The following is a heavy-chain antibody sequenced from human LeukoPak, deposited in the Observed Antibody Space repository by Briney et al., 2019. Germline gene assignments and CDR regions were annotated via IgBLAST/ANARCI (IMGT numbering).Heavy chain of an antibody. V-gene: IGHV1-18*01. CDR3: ARLLVVPAAIRSAYYYYMDV. J-gene: IGHJ6*03. CDR2: ISAYNGNT. CDR1: GYTFTSYG. D-gene: IGHD2-2*01. Sequence: ASVKVSCKASGYTFTSYGISWVRQAPGQGLEGMGWISAYNGNTNYAQKFQGRVTMTRDTSISTAYMELSRLRSDDTAVYYCARLLVVPAAIRSAYYYYMDVWGKGTTVTVSS.